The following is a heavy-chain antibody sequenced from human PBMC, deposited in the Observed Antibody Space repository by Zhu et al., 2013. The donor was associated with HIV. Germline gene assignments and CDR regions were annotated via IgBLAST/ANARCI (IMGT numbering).Heavy chain of an antibody. J-gene: IGHJ4*02. D-gene: IGHD4-17*01. CDR2: SIRWGH. CDR1: GGSISSGYY. CDR3: ARRSYGDYSVDY. V-gene: IGHV4-38-2*02. Sequence: QVQLAGSGPGLVKPSETLSLTCTVSGGSISSGYYWEWVRQPPGRGWSGLGLSIRWGHLLQPSLKSRVTISVDTSKNQFSLKLSSVTAADTAVYYCARRSYGDYSVDYWGQGTLVTVSS.